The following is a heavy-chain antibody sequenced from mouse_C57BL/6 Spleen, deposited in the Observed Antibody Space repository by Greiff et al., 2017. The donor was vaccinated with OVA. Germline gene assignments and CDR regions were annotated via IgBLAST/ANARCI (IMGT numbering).Heavy chain of an antibody. CDR2: IWRGGST. J-gene: IGHJ4*01. Sequence: VMLVESGPGLVQPSQSLSITCTVSGFSLTSYGVHWVRQSPGKGLEWLGVIWRGGSTDYNAAFMSRLSITKDNSKSQVFFKMNSLQADDTAIYYCAKYDYDGAYAMDYWGQGTSVTVSS. CDR1: GFSLTSYG. V-gene: IGHV2-5*01. CDR3: AKYDYDGAYAMDY. D-gene: IGHD2-4*01.